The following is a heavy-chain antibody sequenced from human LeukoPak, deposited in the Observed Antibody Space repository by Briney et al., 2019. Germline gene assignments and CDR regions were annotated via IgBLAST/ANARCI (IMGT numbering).Heavy chain of an antibody. CDR3: ARDIAAAGTPLDY. D-gene: IGHD6-13*01. Sequence: ASVKVSCKASGYTLTSYYMHWVRQAPGQGLEWMGIINPSGGSTSYAQKFQGRVTMTRDTSTSTVYMELSSLRSEDTAGYYCARDIAAAGTPLDYWGQGTLVTVSS. CDR1: GYTLTSYY. J-gene: IGHJ4*02. CDR2: INPSGGST. V-gene: IGHV1-46*01.